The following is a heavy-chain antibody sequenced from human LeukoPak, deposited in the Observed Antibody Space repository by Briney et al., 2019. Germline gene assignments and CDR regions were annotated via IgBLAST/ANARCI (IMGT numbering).Heavy chain of an antibody. CDR2: ISGSGGST. CDR1: GFTFSSYA. Sequence: GGSLGLSCAASGFTFSSYAMSWVRQAPGKGLEWVSAISGSGGSTYYADSVKGRFTISRDNSKNTLYLQMNSLRAEDTAVYYCATDDYGDYVHFDYWGQGTLVTVSS. D-gene: IGHD4-17*01. J-gene: IGHJ4*02. V-gene: IGHV3-23*01. CDR3: ATDDYGDYVHFDY.